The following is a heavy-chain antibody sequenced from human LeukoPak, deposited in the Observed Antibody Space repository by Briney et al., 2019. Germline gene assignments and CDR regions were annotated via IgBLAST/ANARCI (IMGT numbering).Heavy chain of an antibody. Sequence: GSLRLSCAASGFTFSSYSMNWVRQAPGKGLEWVSSISSSSSYIYYADSVKGRFTISRDNAKNSLYLQMNSLRAEDTAVYYCARAYGGSSGFGAGTIDYWGQGTLVTVSS. CDR3: ARAYGGSSGFGAGTIDY. CDR1: GFTFSSYS. J-gene: IGHJ4*02. CDR2: ISSSSSYI. D-gene: IGHD6-13*01. V-gene: IGHV3-21*01.